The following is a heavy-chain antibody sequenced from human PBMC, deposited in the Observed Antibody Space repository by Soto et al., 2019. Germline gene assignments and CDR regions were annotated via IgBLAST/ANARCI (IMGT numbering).Heavy chain of an antibody. Sequence: GGSLRLSCAASGFTFSSYSMNWVRQAPGKGLEWVSYISSSSSTIYYADSVKGRFTISRDNAKNSLYLQMNSLRDEDTAVYYCSCDRTFCYGSESHYIPSLDIWGQGTMVTVSS. CDR1: GFTFSSYS. J-gene: IGHJ3*02. V-gene: IGHV3-48*02. CDR3: SCDRTFCYGSESHYIPSLDI. D-gene: IGHD3-10*01. CDR2: ISSSSSTI.